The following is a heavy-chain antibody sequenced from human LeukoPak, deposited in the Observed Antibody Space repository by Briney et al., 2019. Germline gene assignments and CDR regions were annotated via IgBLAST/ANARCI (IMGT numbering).Heavy chain of an antibody. CDR3: ARRATVVGPAPFYH. CDR1: GFSFTIYA. D-gene: IGHD4-23*01. J-gene: IGHJ4*02. CDR2: ISPGGDTI. V-gene: IGHV3-23*01. Sequence: DPGGSLRLSCAASGFSFTIYAMSWVRQAPGKGLEWVSAISPGGDTIYYLDSVKGRFTISRDNSKNTLYLQMNSLRAEDTAVYYCARRATVVGPAPFYHWGQGTVVTVSS.